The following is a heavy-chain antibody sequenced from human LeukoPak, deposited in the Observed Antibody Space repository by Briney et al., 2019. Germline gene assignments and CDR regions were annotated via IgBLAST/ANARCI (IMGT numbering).Heavy chain of an antibody. CDR2: IYYSGST. J-gene: IGHJ6*02. V-gene: IGHV4-59*12. Sequence: KSSETLSLTCTVSGGSISSYYWSWIRQPPGKGLEWIGYIYYSGSTNYNPSLKSRVTMSLDTSKNQFSLKLSSVTAADTAVYYCARATRYCSSTSCYYDHGMDVWGQGTTVTVPS. CDR1: GGSISSYY. CDR3: ARATRYCSSTSCYYDHGMDV. D-gene: IGHD2-2*01.